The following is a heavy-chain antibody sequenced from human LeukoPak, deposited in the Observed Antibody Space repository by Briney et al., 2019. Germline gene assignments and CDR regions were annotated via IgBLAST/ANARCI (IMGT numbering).Heavy chain of an antibody. CDR3: ARHSLDYYDSSGYYLYYFDH. D-gene: IGHD3-22*01. V-gene: IGHV4-59*08. CDR2: IYYSGST. Sequence: SETLSLTCTVSGGSISSYYWSWIRQPPGKGLEWIGYIYYSGSTNYNPSLKSRVTISVDTSKNQFSLKLSSVTAADTAVYYCARHSLDYYDSSGYYLYYFDHWGQGTLVTVSS. CDR1: GGSISSYY. J-gene: IGHJ4*02.